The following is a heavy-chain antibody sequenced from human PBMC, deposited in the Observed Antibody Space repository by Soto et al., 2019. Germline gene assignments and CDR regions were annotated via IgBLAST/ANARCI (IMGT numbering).Heavy chain of an antibody. CDR2: IYYSGST. D-gene: IGHD6-19*01. CDR3: ARGIAVAGTGAFDI. CDR1: GGSISSSSYY. J-gene: IGHJ3*02. V-gene: IGHV4-39*01. Sequence: QLQLQESGPGLVKPSETLSLTCTVSGGSISSSSYYWGWIRQPPGKGLEWIGSIYYSGSTYYNPSLKSRVTISVDTSKNQFSLKLSSVTAADTAVYYCARGIAVAGTGAFDIWGQGTMVTVSS.